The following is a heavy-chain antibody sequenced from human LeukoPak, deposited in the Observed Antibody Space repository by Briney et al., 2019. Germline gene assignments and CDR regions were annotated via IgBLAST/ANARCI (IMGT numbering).Heavy chain of an antibody. CDR2: ISGSGGST. Sequence: GSLRLSCAASGFTFSSYAMSWVRQAPGKGLEWVSAISGSGGSTYYADSVKGRFTISRDNSKNTLYLQMNSLRAEDTAVYYCAKGLFYDSSGYYYFDYWGQGTLVTVSS. J-gene: IGHJ4*02. V-gene: IGHV3-23*01. CDR1: GFTFSSYA. CDR3: AKGLFYDSSGYYYFDY. D-gene: IGHD3-22*01.